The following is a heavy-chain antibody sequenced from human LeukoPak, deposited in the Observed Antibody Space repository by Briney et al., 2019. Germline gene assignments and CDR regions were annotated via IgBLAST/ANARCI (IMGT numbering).Heavy chain of an antibody. CDR3: ARHILFDSSGYRVGPYYFDY. D-gene: IGHD3-22*01. J-gene: IGHJ4*02. V-gene: IGHV3-30*03. CDR1: GFTFSNYD. Sequence: GGSLRLSCAASGFTFSNYDMHWVRQAPGKGLEWVAVISYDGTNKYYADSVKGRFTISRDNSKNTLHLQMNSLRAEDTAVYYCARHILFDSSGYRVGPYYFDYWGQGTLVTVSS. CDR2: ISYDGTNK.